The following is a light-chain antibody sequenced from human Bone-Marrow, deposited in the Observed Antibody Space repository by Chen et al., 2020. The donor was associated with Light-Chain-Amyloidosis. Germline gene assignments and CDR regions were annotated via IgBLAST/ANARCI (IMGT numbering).Light chain of an antibody. Sequence: QSALTQPASLSGSPGQSITISCTGTSSDVGSYNFVSWYQHHPGKAPKLVIYEATKRPSGVSNRFSGSKSGNTASLTISGLQADDEAVYYCCSYAGSSTVIFGGGTQLTVL. V-gene: IGLV2-23*01. CDR3: CSYAGSSTVI. J-gene: IGLJ2*01. CDR2: EAT. CDR1: SSDVGSYNF.